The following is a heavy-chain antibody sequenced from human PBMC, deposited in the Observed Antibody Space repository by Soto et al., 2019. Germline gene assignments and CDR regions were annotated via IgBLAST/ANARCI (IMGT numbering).Heavy chain of an antibody. J-gene: IGHJ5*02. CDR3: ARGGSSSWSRFDP. Sequence: GLXWIGYIYDSGSTYYNPSLKSRVTISVDTSKNQFSLKLSSVTAADTAVYYCARGGSSSWSRFDPWGQGTLVTVSS. V-gene: IGHV4-31*02. CDR2: IYDSGST. D-gene: IGHD6-13*01.